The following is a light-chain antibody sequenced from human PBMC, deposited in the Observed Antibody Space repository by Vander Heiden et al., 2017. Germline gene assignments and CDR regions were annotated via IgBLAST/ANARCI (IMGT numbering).Light chain of an antibody. J-gene: IGLJ3*02. CDR2: QDN. CDR1: KLGDNY. CDR3: QAWDNNIVV. V-gene: IGLV3-1*01. Sequence: SYEVTQPPSVSVSPGQTASLTCSGDKLGDNYACWYQQKPGQSPVLVIYQDNKRPSGIPERFSGSTSGNTATLTISGTQPMDEADYYCQAWDNNIVVFGGGTKLTVL.